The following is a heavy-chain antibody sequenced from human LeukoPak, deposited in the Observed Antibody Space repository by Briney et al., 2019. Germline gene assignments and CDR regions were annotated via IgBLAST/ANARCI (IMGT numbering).Heavy chain of an antibody. CDR3: ARGGYYDSSGYGKMPLS. V-gene: IGHV1-46*01. CDR2: INPSGGST. CDR1: GYTFTSYY. Sequence: GASVKVSCKASGYTFTSYYMHWVRQAPGQGLEWMGIINPSGGSTSYAQKFQGRVTMTRDTSTSTVYMELSSLRSEDTAVYYCARGGYYDSSGYGKMPLSWGQGTLVTVSS. D-gene: IGHD3-22*01. J-gene: IGHJ4*02.